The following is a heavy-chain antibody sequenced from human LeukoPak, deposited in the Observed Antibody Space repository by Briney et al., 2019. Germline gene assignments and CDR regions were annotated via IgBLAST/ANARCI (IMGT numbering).Heavy chain of an antibody. CDR2: INPNSGGT. J-gene: IGHJ5*02. CDR3: ARVPPHQHKKLLWFGETSGWFDP. D-gene: IGHD3-10*01. CDR1: GYTFTGYY. V-gene: IGHV1-2*02. Sequence: GASVKVSCKASGYTFTGYYMHWVRQAPGQGLEWMGWINPNSGGTNYAQKFQGRVTMTRDTSISTAYMELSRLRSDDTAVYYCARVPPHQHKKLLWFGETSGWFDPWGQGTLVTVSS.